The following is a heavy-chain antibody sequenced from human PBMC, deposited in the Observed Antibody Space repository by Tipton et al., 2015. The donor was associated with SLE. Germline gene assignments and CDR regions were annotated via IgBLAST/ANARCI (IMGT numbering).Heavy chain of an antibody. D-gene: IGHD3-22*01. J-gene: IGHJ3*02. V-gene: IGHV4-59*01. CDR2: IYYSGST. CDR3: ARGDYYDSSGHDAFDI. CDR1: GGSISSYY. Sequence: LRLSCTVSGGSISSYYWSWIRHPPGKGLEWIGYIYYSGSTNYNPSLQSRVTISVDTSKNQFSLKLSSVTAADTAVYYCARGDYYDSSGHDAFDIWGQGTMVTVSS.